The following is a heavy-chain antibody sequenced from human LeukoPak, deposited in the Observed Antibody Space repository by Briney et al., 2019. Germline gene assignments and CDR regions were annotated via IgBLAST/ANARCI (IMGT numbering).Heavy chain of an antibody. CDR2: ISAYNGDT. CDR1: GYTFTSYG. Sequence: ASVKASCKASGYTFTSYGISWVRQAPGQGLEWMGWISAYNGDTNYAQKLQGGVTMTTDTSTSTAYMELRSLRSDDTAVYYCARRGIAAAGNNWFDPWGQGTLVTVSS. CDR3: ARRGIAAAGNNWFDP. V-gene: IGHV1-18*01. J-gene: IGHJ5*02. D-gene: IGHD6-13*01.